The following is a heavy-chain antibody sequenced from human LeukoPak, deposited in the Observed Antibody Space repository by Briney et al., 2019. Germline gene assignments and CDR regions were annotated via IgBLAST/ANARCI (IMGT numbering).Heavy chain of an antibody. Sequence: GGSLRLSCAASGFTFSSYSMNWVRQAPGKGLEWVSSISSSSSYIYYADSVKGRFTISRDNSKNTLYLQMGSLRTEDMAVYYCARGSRNHFDYSGYYSYWGQGTLVTVSS. CDR3: ARGSRNHFDYSGYYSY. CDR2: ISSSSSYI. J-gene: IGHJ4*02. D-gene: IGHD3-22*01. V-gene: IGHV3-21*01. CDR1: GFTFSSYS.